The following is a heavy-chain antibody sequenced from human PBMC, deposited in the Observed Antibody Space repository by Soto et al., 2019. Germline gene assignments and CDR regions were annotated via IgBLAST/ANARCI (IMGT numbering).Heavy chain of an antibody. Sequence: PGESLKISCKGSGYSFTIYWIGWVRQMPGKGLEWMGIIYPGDSDTRYSPSFQGQVTISADKSISTAYLQWSSLKASDTAMYYCAXRTTVTTWNFYYYYGMDVWGQGTTVTVS. CDR1: GYSFTIYW. CDR2: IYPGDSDT. D-gene: IGHD4-17*01. CDR3: AXRTTVTTWNFYYYYGMDV. J-gene: IGHJ6*02. V-gene: IGHV5-51*01.